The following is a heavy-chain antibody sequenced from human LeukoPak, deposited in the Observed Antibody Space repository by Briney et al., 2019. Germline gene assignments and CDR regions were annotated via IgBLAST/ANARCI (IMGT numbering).Heavy chain of an antibody. CDR2: VNPNSGHT. V-gene: IGHV1-8*01. CDR1: GYTFTSYD. J-gene: IGHJ4*02. D-gene: IGHD2-15*01. CDR3: ARGAPGSYCSGGSCPYFDY. Sequence: ASVKVSCKASGYTFTSYDVNWVRQATGQRLEWMGWVNPNSGHTGYAQKFQGRVTMTTNTSISIAYMELSSLRSEDTTVYYCARGAPGSYCSGGSCPYFDYWGQGTLVSVSS.